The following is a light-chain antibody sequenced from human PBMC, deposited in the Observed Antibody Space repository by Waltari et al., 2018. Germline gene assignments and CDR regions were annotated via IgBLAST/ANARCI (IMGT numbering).Light chain of an antibody. Sequence: QSDLTQTATVSGSPGQSITISCSGTSRDIGTYNIFSWYQQHPGKAPTLILYDVNKRPSGVSNRFSGSKSGNTAFLTLSGLQTADDADYYCCSYAGSAISVFGGGTKVTVL. CDR1: SRDIGTYNI. J-gene: IGLJ3*02. CDR3: CSYAGSAISV. V-gene: IGLV2-23*02. CDR2: DVN.